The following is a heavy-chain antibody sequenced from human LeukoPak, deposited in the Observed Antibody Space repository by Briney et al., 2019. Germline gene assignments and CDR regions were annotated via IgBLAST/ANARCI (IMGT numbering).Heavy chain of an antibody. CDR1: GGSITNYY. J-gene: IGHJ4*02. V-gene: IGHV4-59*08. D-gene: IGHD6-6*01. Sequence: SETLSLTCTVSGGSITNYYWGWIRQPPGKGLEWIGYIHYSGSTNYNPSLKSRVTISVDTSKNQFSLKLSSVTAADTAVYYCARQYDSSSGVAFDYWGQGTLVTVSS. CDR3: ARQYDSSSGVAFDY. CDR2: IHYSGST.